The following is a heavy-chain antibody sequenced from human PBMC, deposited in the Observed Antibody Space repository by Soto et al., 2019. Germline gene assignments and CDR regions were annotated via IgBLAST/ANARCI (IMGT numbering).Heavy chain of an antibody. CDR3: TTNRGHMYDFDY. CDR1: GFTFDNAW. D-gene: IGHD2-8*01. Sequence: EVQLVESGGGLVKPGGTLRLSCAASGFTFDNAWMSWVRQAPGKGLEWVGRIKSKTDGGTADYAAPVKARITISRDDSKTTLFLQMNSLKTADTAVYYCTTNRGHMYDFDYWGQGTLVPVSS. CDR2: IKSKTDGGTA. J-gene: IGHJ4*02. V-gene: IGHV3-15*01.